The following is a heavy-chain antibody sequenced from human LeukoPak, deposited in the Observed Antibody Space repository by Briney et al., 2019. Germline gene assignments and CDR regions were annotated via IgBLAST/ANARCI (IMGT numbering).Heavy chain of an antibody. CDR3: ARWRPPYCSGGSCYLYAFDI. D-gene: IGHD2-15*01. CDR1: GGSISSYY. Sequence: PSETLSLTCTVSGGSISSYYWSWIRQPAGKGLEWIGRIYTSGSTNYNPSLKSRVTMSVDTSKNQFSLKLSSVTAADTAVYYCARWRPPYCSGGSCYLYAFDIWGQGTMVTASS. J-gene: IGHJ3*02. V-gene: IGHV4-4*07. CDR2: IYTSGST.